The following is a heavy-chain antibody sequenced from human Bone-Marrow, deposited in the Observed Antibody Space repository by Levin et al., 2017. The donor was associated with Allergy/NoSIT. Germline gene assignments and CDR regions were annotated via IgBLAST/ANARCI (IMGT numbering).Heavy chain of an antibody. Sequence: LAGGSLRLSCAASGFMFSRDAMHWVRQSPGKGLEWVAMISFDEATRKYADSVRGRFTIFRDNSKNTVDLQMNSLRPEDTAMYYCARINYDFWSGFQRGGWFDPWGQGTLVTVSS. CDR3: ARINYDFWSGFQRGGWFDP. J-gene: IGHJ5*02. V-gene: IGHV3-30-3*01. CDR1: GFMFSRDA. CDR2: ISFDEATR. D-gene: IGHD3-3*01.